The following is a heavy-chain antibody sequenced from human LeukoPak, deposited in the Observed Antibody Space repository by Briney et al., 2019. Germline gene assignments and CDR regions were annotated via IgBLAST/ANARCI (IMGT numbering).Heavy chain of an antibody. CDR2: IYPGDSDT. CDR1: GYSFTSYW. D-gene: IGHD6-13*01. Sequence: GESLKISCKGSGYSFTSYWIGWVRQMPGKGLEWMGIIYPGDSDTRYSPSFQGQVTISADKSISTAYLQWSSLKASDTAMYYCARHADEPGIAAAGIDYWGQGTLVTVSS. CDR3: ARHADEPGIAAAGIDY. J-gene: IGHJ4*02. V-gene: IGHV5-51*01.